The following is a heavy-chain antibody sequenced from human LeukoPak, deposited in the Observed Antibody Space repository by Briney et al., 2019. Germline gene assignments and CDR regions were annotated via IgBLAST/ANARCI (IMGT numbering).Heavy chain of an antibody. V-gene: IGHV1-2*02. Sequence: ASVKVSCKASGYTFTGYYMHWVRQASGQGLEWMGWINPNSGGTNYAQKFQGRVTMARDTSISTAYMELSRLRSDDTAVYYCARELRYLGELQDYGMDVWGQGTTVTVSS. CDR3: ARELRYLGELQDYGMDV. J-gene: IGHJ6*02. CDR1: GYTFTGYY. D-gene: IGHD3-16*01. CDR2: INPNSGGT.